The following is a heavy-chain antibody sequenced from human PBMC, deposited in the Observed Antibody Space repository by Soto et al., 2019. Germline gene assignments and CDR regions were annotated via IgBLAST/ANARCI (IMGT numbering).Heavy chain of an antibody. J-gene: IGHJ4*01. V-gene: IGHV1-18*01. CDR3: ARDLGQQLVDY. CDR2: ISAHNGNI. D-gene: IGHD6-13*01. Sequence: SSGKATSNACCYPFPSYGISWVRQAPGQGLEWMGWISAHNGNIKYAQKLQGRVTMTTDTSTSTTYMELRSLRSDDTAVYYCARDLGQQLVDYWG. CDR1: CYPFPSYG.